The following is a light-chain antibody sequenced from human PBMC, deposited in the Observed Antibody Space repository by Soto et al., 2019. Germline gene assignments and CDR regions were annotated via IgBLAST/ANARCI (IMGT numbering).Light chain of an antibody. CDR1: QSVGRDY. CDR2: DAS. J-gene: IGKJ5*01. V-gene: IGKV3-20*01. CDR3: QQYATTPIT. Sequence: EIVLTQFPGTLSLSPGERATLSCRASQSVGRDYLAWFQQTPGQAPRLLIPDASSRATGIPDRFSGSGSATDFTLTISRLEPEDFAVYYCQQYATTPITFGQGTRLEIK.